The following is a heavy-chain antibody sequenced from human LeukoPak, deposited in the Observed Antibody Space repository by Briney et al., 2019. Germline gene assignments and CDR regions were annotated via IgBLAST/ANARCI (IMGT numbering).Heavy chain of an antibody. CDR2: ISYTGTT. V-gene: IGHV4-39*01. CDR1: GGSISSSGYY. Sequence: SETLSLTCGVSGGSISSSGYYWAWIRQPPGTGLEWIGSISYTGTTYYNPSLKSRLTISADRSKNQFSLKLTSVTAADTAVYYCARRRIVATIDYWGQGNLVTVSS. J-gene: IGHJ4*02. CDR3: ARRRIVATIDY. D-gene: IGHD5-12*01.